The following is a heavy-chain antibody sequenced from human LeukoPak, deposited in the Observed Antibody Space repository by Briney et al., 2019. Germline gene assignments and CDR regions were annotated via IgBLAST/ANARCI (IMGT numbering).Heavy chain of an antibody. CDR2: INPNSGGT. J-gene: IGHJ4*02. CDR3: AGGRTDIVVVPATLRNYYFDY. CDR1: GYTFTGYY. V-gene: IGHV1-2*02. D-gene: IGHD2-2*01. Sequence: ASVKVSCKASGYTFTGYYMHWVRQAPGQGLEWMGWINPNSGGTNYAQKLQGRVTMTRDTSISTAYMELSRLRSDDTAVYYCAGGRTDIVVVPATLRNYYFDYWGQGTLVTVSS.